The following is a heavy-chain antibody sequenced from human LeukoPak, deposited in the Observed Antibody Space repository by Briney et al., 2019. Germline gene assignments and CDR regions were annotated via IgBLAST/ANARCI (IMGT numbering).Heavy chain of an antibody. CDR3: ARDFGFGVVREYFQH. CDR2: INPNSGGT. V-gene: IGHV1-2*02. J-gene: IGHJ1*01. CDR1: GYTFTGYY. Sequence: ASVKVSCKASGYTFTGYYMHWVRQAPGQGLEWMGWINPNSGGTNYAQKFQGRVTMTRDTSISTAYMELSRLRSDDTAVYYCARDFGFGVVREYFQHWGQGTLVTVSS. D-gene: IGHD3-3*01.